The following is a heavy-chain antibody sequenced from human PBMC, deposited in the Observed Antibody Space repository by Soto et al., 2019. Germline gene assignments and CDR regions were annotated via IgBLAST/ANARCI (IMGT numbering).Heavy chain of an antibody. Sequence: SSETLSLTCTVSGGSISSYYWSWIRQPPGKGLEWIGEINHSGSTNYNPSLKSRVTISVDTSKNQFSLKLSSVTAADTAVYYCARGRAVAVPFDYWGQGTLVTVSS. J-gene: IGHJ4*02. CDR2: INHSGST. CDR1: GGSISSYY. CDR3: ARGRAVAVPFDY. D-gene: IGHD2-15*01. V-gene: IGHV4-34*01.